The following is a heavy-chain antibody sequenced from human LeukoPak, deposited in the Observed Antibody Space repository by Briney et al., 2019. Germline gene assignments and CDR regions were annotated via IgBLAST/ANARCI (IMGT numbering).Heavy chain of an antibody. CDR1: GFAVNTYD. V-gene: IGHV3-48*01. Sequence: GSLRLSCAASGFAVNTYDMHWVRQAPGEGPQWIAYFGISGTIYYADSVRGRFTISRDSAKNSLYLQMNGLRVDDTAIYYCAGYGVYPYWGQGTPVTVSS. D-gene: IGHD4-17*01. CDR3: AGYGVYPY. CDR2: FGISGTI. J-gene: IGHJ4*02.